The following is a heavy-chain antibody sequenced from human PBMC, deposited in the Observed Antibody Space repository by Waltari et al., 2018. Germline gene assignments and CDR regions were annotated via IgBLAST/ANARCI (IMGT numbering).Heavy chain of an antibody. D-gene: IGHD3-3*01. CDR3: VRDAFGNTIGGVFDY. CDR2: ISWNSNNM. J-gene: IGHJ4*02. V-gene: IGHV3-9*01. Sequence: EVQLVESGGGLVQPGKSLRLSCVASGFMFEDSAMHWVRQVPGKGLEWLSGISWNSNNMGYADSVKGRFTISRDNAENSLYLLMNNLRAEDTALYYCVRDAFGNTIGGVFDYWGQGTLLTVSS. CDR1: GFMFEDSA.